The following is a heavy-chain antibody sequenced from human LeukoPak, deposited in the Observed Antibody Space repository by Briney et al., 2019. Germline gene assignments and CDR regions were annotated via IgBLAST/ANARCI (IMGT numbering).Heavy chain of an antibody. CDR1: GYTFTSYW. V-gene: IGHV5-51*01. CDR2: IYPGDSDT. CDR3: ARLGPLAVAGTRNYFDY. Sequence: KVSCKASGYTFTSYWIGWVRQMPGKGLEWMGIIYPGDSDTRYSPSFQGQVTISADKSISTAYLQWSSLKASDTAMYYCARLGPLAVAGTRNYFDYWGQGTLVTVSS. J-gene: IGHJ4*02. D-gene: IGHD6-19*01.